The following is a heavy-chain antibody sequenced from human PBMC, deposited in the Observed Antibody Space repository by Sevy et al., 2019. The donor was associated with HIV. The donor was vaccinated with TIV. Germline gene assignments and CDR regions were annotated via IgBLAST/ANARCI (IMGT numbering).Heavy chain of an antibody. D-gene: IGHD2-8*01. V-gene: IGHV3-30*04. CDR1: GFTFPIYS. CDR2: ISYDGNNR. J-gene: IGHJ4*02. Sequence: GGSLRLSCVASGFTFPIYSVVWVRRAPGKGLEWLTLISYDGNNRYYADSVKGRLTISRANSNNILYLQMTSLRVEDTALYFCARVVVEYCTNDCYHRFDHWGLGTLVTVS. CDR3: ARVVVEYCTNDCYHRFDH.